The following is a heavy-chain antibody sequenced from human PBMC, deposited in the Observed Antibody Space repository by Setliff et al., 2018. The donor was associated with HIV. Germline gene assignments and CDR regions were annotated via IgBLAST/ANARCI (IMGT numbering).Heavy chain of an antibody. J-gene: IGHJ4*02. D-gene: IGHD3-10*01. CDR1: GASIKTRF. CDR3: ARVPFGSGSYYFDF. CDR2: IYYSGDT. Sequence: SETLSLTCAVSGASIKTRFWSWIRQTPGKGLEWIGYIYYSGDTYYNATLQSRATILLDTSKNQFFLTLTSVTAADTTVYFCARVPFGSGSYYFDFWGQGTLVTVSS. V-gene: IGHV4-30-4*01.